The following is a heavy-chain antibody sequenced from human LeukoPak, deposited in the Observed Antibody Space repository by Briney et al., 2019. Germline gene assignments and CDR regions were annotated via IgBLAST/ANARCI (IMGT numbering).Heavy chain of an antibody. Sequence: SETLSLTCAVSGGSISSNNWWGWVRQPPGKGLEWIGEIYHSGSPNYNPSLKSRVTISVDKSRNHFSLNLSSVTAADTAVYYCARRCTNGVCYRIFDYWGQGTLVTVSS. CDR2: IYHSGSP. J-gene: IGHJ4*02. V-gene: IGHV4-4*02. D-gene: IGHD2-8*01. CDR1: GGSISSNNW. CDR3: ARRCTNGVCYRIFDY.